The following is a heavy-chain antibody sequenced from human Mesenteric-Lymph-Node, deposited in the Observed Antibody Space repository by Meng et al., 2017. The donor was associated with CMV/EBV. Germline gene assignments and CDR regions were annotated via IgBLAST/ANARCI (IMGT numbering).Heavy chain of an antibody. D-gene: IGHD2-2*02. V-gene: IGHV3-53*01. Sequence: GGSLRLSCAASGFTVSSNCMNWVRQAPGKGLEWVSVIYSGGSTYYADSVKGRFTVSRDNARNSLYLQMNSLRAEDTAVYYCARDSRGYCSGTRCYNYYYGMDVWGQGTTVTVSS. CDR1: GFTVSSNC. CDR3: ARDSRGYCSGTRCYNYYYGMDV. CDR2: IYSGGST. J-gene: IGHJ6*02.